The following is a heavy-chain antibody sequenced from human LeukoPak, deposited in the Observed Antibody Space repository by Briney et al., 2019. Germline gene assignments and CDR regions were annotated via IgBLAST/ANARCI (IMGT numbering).Heavy chain of an antibody. CDR3: ASEQRGGAFDI. J-gene: IGHJ3*02. Sequence: PGGSLRLSCAAPGFTFSSYSMNWVRQAPGKGLEWVSSISSSSSYIYYADSVKGRFAISRDNAKNSLYLQMNSLRAEDTAVYYCASEQRGGAFDIWGQGTMVTVSS. V-gene: IGHV3-21*01. CDR1: GFTFSSYS. D-gene: IGHD3-16*01. CDR2: ISSSSSYI.